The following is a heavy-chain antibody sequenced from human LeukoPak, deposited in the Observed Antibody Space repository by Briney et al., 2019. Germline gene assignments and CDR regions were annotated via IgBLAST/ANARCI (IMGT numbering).Heavy chain of an antibody. V-gene: IGHV4-39*01. CDR1: GGSISSSSYY. CDR2: IYYSGST. J-gene: IGHJ5*02. D-gene: IGHD3-3*01. Sequence: SETLSLTCTVSGGSISSSSYYWGWIRQPPGKGLEWIGSIYYSGSTYYNPSLKSRVTISVDTSKNQFSLKLSSVTAADTAVYYCARGYGIFGVNWFDPWGQGTLVTVSS. CDR3: ARGYGIFGVNWFDP.